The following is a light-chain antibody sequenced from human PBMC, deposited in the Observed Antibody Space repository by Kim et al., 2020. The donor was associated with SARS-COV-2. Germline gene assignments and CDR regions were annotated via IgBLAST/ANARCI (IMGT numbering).Light chain of an antibody. V-gene: IGLV1-44*01. Sequence: GQRVTISCSGSSSNIGNKTVNWYQQLPGTAPKLLIYSNNQRPSGVPDRFSGSKSGTSASLAISGLQSEDEADYYCAAWDDSLNGYVFGTGTKVTVL. CDR3: AAWDDSLNGYV. CDR2: SNN. CDR1: SSNIGNKT. J-gene: IGLJ1*01.